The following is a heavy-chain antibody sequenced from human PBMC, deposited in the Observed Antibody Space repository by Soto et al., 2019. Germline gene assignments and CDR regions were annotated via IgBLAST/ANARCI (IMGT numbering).Heavy chain of an antibody. J-gene: IGHJ5*02. Sequence: SETLSLTCAVYGGSFSGYYWSWIRQPPGKGLEWIGEINHSGSTNYNPSLKSRVTISVDRSKNQFSLKLNSVTAADTAIYYCVRESAASGPNWFETWGPGTLVTVSS. CDR1: GGSFSGYY. V-gene: IGHV4-34*01. CDR3: VRESAASGPNWFET. D-gene: IGHD6-13*01. CDR2: INHSGST.